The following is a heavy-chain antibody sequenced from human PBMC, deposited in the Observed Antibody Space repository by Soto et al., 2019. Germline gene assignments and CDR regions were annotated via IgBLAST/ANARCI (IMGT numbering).Heavy chain of an antibody. Sequence: PSETLSLTCTVSGGSISSGDYCWGWVRQPPGKGLEWIGSIYCSGRTYYNPSLKSRVTISVDTSKNQFSLKLSSVTDADTAMYYCATNYYYDITALVHWGQGALVTVSS. CDR2: IYCSGRT. CDR3: ATNYYYDITALVH. J-gene: IGHJ4*02. CDR1: GGSISSGDYC. V-gene: IGHV4-39*01. D-gene: IGHD3-22*01.